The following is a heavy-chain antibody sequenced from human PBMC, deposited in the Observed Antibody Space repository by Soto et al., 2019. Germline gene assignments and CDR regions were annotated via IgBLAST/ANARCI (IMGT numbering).Heavy chain of an antibody. CDR3: AGQDYSSGWYGVPH. CDR2: IWYDGSNK. CDR1: GFTFSSYG. D-gene: IGHD6-19*01. Sequence: QVQLVESGGGVVQPGRSLRLSCAASGFTFSSYGMHWVREAPGKGLEWVAVIWYDGSNKYYADSVKGRFTISRGNSKNTLDLQMNSLRAEDTAVYYCAGQDYSSGWYGVPHSGQGSPVTVSS. J-gene: IGHJ4*02. V-gene: IGHV3-33*01.